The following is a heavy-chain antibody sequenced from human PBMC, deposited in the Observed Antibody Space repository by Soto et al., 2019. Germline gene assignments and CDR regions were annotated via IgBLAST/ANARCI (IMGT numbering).Heavy chain of an antibody. D-gene: IGHD3-16*01. CDR1: GFTVSSNY. CDR2: IYSGGST. J-gene: IGHJ4*02. V-gene: IGHV3-53*01. Sequence: GGSLRLSCAASGFTVSSNYMSWVRQAPGKGLEWVSVIYSGGSTYYADSVKGRFTISRDNSKNTLYLQMNSLRAEDTAVYYCARDFSRRGGFDYWGQGTLVTVSS. CDR3: ARDFSRRGGFDY.